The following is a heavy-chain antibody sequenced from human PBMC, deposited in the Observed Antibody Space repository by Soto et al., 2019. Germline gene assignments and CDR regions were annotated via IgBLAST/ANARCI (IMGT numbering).Heavy chain of an antibody. Sequence: GGSLRLSCAASGFTFRGYWMGWVRQAPGKRPEWVANIKADGNEKSYVDSVKGRFTISRDNAKNSLYLQMNSLRVEDTAIYFYARENYFDYWGQGTLVTVSS. V-gene: IGHV3-7*01. CDR1: GFTFRGYW. J-gene: IGHJ4*02. CDR2: IKADGNEK. CDR3: ARENYFDY.